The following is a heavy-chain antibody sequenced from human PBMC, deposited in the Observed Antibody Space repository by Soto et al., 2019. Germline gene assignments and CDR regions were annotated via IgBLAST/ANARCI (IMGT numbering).Heavy chain of an antibody. Sequence: DVQLLESGGGLVQPGGSLRLSCAASGLTFSTYVMSWVRQAPGKGLEWVSSFSGSSGNIYYADSVKGRFVISRDNSKNTLYLQLNSLRGEDTAVYYCASRRAHHFDYWGQGTLVTVSS. V-gene: IGHV3-23*01. CDR3: ASRRAHHFDY. CDR1: GLTFSTYV. CDR2: FSGSSGNI. J-gene: IGHJ4*02.